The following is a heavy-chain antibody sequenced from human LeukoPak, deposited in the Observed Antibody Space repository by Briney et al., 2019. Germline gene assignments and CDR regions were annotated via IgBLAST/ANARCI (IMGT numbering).Heavy chain of an antibody. D-gene: IGHD7-27*01. Sequence: GRSLRLSCAASGFTFSSHGMHWVRQAPGKGLEWVAVIWYDGSNKYYADSVKGRFTISRDNSKNTLYVEMNSLRAEDTAVYYCVRWGPDKAMDVWDKETTVTVSS. CDR1: GFTFSSHG. CDR2: IWYDGSNK. CDR3: VRWGPDKAMDV. V-gene: IGHV3-33*01. J-gene: IGHJ6*03.